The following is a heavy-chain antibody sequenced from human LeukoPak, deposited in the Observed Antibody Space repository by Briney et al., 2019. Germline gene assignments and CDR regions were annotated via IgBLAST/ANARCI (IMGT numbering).Heavy chain of an antibody. CDR1: GGSISSYY. Sequence: SETLSLTCTVSGGSISSYYWSWIRQPPGKGLEWIGYIYYSGSTNYNPSLKSRVTISVDTSKNQFSLKLRSVTAADTAVYYCARDYYRYFDYWGQGTLVTVSS. D-gene: IGHD3-10*01. J-gene: IGHJ4*02. CDR3: ARDYYRYFDY. V-gene: IGHV4-59*01. CDR2: IYYSGST.